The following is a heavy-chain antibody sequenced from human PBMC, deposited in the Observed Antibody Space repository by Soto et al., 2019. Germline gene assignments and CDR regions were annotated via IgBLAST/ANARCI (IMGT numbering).Heavy chain of an antibody. CDR1: GGTFSSYA. J-gene: IGHJ5*02. V-gene: IGHV1-69*12. Sequence: QVQLVQSGAEVKKPGSSVKVSCKASGGTFSSYAISRVRQAPGQGLEWMGGIIPIFGTANYAQKFQGRVTIXAXXSTSTADMELSSLRSEDTAGYYCARVVVAADWFDPWGQGTLVTVSS. D-gene: IGHD2-15*01. CDR2: IIPIFGTA. CDR3: ARVVVAADWFDP.